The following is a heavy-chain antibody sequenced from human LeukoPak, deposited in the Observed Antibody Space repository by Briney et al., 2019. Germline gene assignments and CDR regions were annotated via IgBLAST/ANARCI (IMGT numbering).Heavy chain of an antibody. CDR2: IYSGGST. D-gene: IGHD6-13*01. CDR1: EFSVGSNY. CDR3: ARGNSYSSSWFFPYYYYYYMDV. V-gene: IGHV3-66*01. Sequence: PGGSLRLSCAASEFSVGSNYMTWVRQAPGKGLEWVSLIYSGGSTYYADSVKGRFTISRDNSKNTLYLQMNSLRAEDTAVYYCARGNSYSSSWFFPYYYYYYMDVWGKGTTVTVSS. J-gene: IGHJ6*03.